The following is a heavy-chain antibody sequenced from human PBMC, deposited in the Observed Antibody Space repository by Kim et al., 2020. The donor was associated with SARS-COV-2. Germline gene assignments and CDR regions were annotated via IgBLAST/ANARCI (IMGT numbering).Heavy chain of an antibody. D-gene: IGHD6-13*01. CDR2: IYYSGST. CDR3: ARDARGMGLWS. V-gene: IGHV4-31*03. J-gene: IGHJ5*02. CDR1: GGSIISGGYY. Sequence: SETLSLTCTVSGGSIISGGYYWSWIRQHPGKGLEWIGYIYYSGSTYSNPPLKSRVTISVDTSKNQFSLKLSSATAAGTAEYYCARDARGMGLWSWGQGTLVTVSS.